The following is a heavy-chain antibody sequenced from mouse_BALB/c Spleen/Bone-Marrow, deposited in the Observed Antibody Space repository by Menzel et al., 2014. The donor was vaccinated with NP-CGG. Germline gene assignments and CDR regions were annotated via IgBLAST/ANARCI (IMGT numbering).Heavy chain of an antibody. Sequence: VQLQQSGAELVKPGTSVKMSCKASGYTLTSYWMHWVKQRPGQGLEWIGDIYPGSGSTNYNEKFKSKATLTVDTSSSTAYMQLSSLTSEDSAVYYCATGETWGQGTTLTVSS. J-gene: IGHJ2*01. CDR3: ATGET. V-gene: IGHV1-55*01. CDR1: GYTLTSYW. CDR2: IYPGSGST.